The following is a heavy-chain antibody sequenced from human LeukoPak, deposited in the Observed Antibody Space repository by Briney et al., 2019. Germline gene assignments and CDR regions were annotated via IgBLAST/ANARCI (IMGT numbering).Heavy chain of an antibody. CDR2: ISAYNGNT. D-gene: IGHD2-8*01. CDR1: GYTFTSYG. V-gene: IGHV1-18*01. Sequence: ASVKVSCKASGYTFTSYGISWLRRAPGQGLEWMGWISAYNGNTNYAQKLQGRVTMTTDTSTSTAYMELRSLRSDDTAVYYCAREGYCTNGVCYPDYWGQGTLVTVSS. CDR3: AREGYCTNGVCYPDY. J-gene: IGHJ4*02.